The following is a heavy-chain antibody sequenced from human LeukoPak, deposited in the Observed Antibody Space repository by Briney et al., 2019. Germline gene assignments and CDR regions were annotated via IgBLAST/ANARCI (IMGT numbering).Heavy chain of an antibody. J-gene: IGHJ4*02. V-gene: IGHV4-34*01. CDR3: ARSPGTPFDY. CDR2: INHSGST. CDR1: GGSFSGYY. D-gene: IGHD1-1*01. Sequence: SETLSLTCAVYGGSFSGYYWSWIRQPPGKGLEWIGEINHSGSTNYNPSLKSRVTISVDTSKNQFSLKLSSVTAADTAVYYCARSPGTPFDYWGQGTLVTVSS.